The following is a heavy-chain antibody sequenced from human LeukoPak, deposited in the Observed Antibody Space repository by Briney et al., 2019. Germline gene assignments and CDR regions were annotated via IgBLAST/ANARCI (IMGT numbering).Heavy chain of an antibody. CDR2: IYHSGST. D-gene: IGHD1-26*01. Sequence: SETLSLTCTVSGGSISSGSYYWSWIRQPAGKGLEWIGYIYHSGSTYYNPSLKSRVTISVDRSKNQFSLKLSSVTAADTAVYYCARSTPRVGADAFDIWGQGTMVTVSS. CDR1: GGSISSGSYY. CDR3: ARSTPRVGADAFDI. J-gene: IGHJ3*02. V-gene: IGHV4-30-2*01.